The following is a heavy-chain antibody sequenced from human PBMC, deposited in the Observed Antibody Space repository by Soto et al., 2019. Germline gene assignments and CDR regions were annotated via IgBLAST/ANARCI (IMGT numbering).Heavy chain of an antibody. CDR2: ISGSGRTI. CDR1: GIVFSDY. CDR3: ATLPFPWGWFDP. V-gene: IGHV3-11*01. Sequence: QVQLVESGVGLVKPGGSLRLSGAASGIVFSDYMSWVRQAPGKGLEWLSYISGSGRTIYSADSVKGRFTISRDNATNSLYLQMNNVRTEVTAVYYCATLPFPWGWFDPWGQGTLVTVSS. D-gene: IGHD3-16*01. J-gene: IGHJ5*02.